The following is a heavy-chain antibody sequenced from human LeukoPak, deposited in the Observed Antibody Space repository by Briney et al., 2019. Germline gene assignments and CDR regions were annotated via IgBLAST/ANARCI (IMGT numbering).Heavy chain of an antibody. V-gene: IGHV4-59*01. Sequence: SETLSLTCSVSGGSITSYYWSWVRQPPGKGLEWIGYITYSDNMSSDNTNYSPSFKSRVTISLNTSKNHFSLSLTSVTAADSAVYCARGRAGIDRWGHGTLVTVSS. CDR1: GGSITSYY. CDR2: ITYSDNMSSDNT. CDR3: ARGRAGIDR. J-gene: IGHJ5*02. D-gene: IGHD6-19*01.